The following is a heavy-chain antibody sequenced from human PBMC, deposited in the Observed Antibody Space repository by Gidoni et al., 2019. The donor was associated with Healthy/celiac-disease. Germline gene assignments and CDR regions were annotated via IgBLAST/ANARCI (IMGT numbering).Heavy chain of an antibody. J-gene: IGHJ6*02. Sequence: EVQVVESGGGLVQPGGSLRLSCAASGFTFINHWMSWVRQAPGKGLEWVANIKQDGSEKFYVDSVKGRFTISRDNAKNSLYLQMNSLRAEDTAVYYCARLPYCGGDCYYGMDVWGPGTTVTVSS. V-gene: IGHV3-7*04. CDR3: ARLPYCGGDCYYGMDV. CDR1: GFTFINHW. D-gene: IGHD2-21*01. CDR2: IKQDGSEK.